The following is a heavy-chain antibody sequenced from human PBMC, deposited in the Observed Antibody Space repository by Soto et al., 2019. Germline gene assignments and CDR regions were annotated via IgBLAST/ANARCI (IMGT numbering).Heavy chain of an antibody. V-gene: IGHV4-59*08. CDR2: IYYSGST. J-gene: IGHJ1*01. Sequence: PSETLSLTCTVSGGSISGYHWSWLRQPPGKGLEWIGYIYYSGSTNYNPSLKSRVTILADASENHFSLKLSSVTAADTAVYFCARHPIVPGAGSMGFFQHWGQGTLVTVSS. D-gene: IGHD6-19*01. CDR1: GGSISGYH. CDR3: ARHPIVPGAGSMGFFQH.